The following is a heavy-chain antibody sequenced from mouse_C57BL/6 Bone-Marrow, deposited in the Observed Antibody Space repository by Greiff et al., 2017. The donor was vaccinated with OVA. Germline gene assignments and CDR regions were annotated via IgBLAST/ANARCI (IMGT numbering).Heavy chain of an antibody. CDR3: ASRGYYGPCAMDY. Sequence: QVQLQQSGPGLVAPSQSLSITCTVSGFSLTSYAISWVRQPPGKGLEWLGVIWTGGGTNYNSALKSSLSISKANSKWQDILNMHSLQTDDTSRYYCASRGYYGPCAMDYWGQGTSVTVSS. CDR2: IWTGGGT. CDR1: GFSLTSYA. J-gene: IGHJ4*01. V-gene: IGHV2-9-1*01. D-gene: IGHD2-1*01.